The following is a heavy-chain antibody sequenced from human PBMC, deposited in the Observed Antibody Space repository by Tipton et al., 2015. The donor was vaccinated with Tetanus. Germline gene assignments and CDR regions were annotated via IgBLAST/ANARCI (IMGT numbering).Heavy chain of an antibody. CDR1: GFIFSSYG. J-gene: IGHJ4*02. CDR2: SWYDGTDK. V-gene: IGHV3-33*01. CDR3: AREADCSGGSCFSGDFDN. D-gene: IGHD2-15*01. Sequence: SLRLSCVASGFIFSSYGIHWVRQAPGKGLEWEAVSWYDGTDKYYADSVKGRFTISRDNSKNTLYLQMNSLRAEDTAVYYCAREADCSGGSCFSGDFDNWGQGTQVTVSS.